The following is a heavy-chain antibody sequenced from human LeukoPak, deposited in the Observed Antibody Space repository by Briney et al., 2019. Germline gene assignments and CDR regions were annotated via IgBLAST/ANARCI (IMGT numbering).Heavy chain of an antibody. CDR3: AKENYRRFLD. D-gene: IGHD3-3*01. Sequence: GGSLRLSYAASGFTFSSYAMSWVRQAPGKGLEWVSAISDSGGSTSYAGSVRGRFTISRDNSKNTLYLQMNSLRAEDTAVYYCAKENYRRFLDWGQGTLVTVSS. V-gene: IGHV3-23*01. J-gene: IGHJ4*02. CDR2: ISDSGGST. CDR1: GFTFSSYA.